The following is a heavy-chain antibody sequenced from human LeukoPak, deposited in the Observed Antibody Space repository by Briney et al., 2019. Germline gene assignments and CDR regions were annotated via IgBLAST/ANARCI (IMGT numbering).Heavy chain of an antibody. CDR2: IPSNGGTA. V-gene: IGHV3-64D*06. Sequence: AGSLRLSCSASGFTFSGYAMHWVRQAPGKGLEYVSGIPSNGGTAYYADSVKGRFTISRDNSKNTLYLQMSSLRAEDTAVYFCVRDRVVVTATFDCWGQGTLVTVSS. D-gene: IGHD2-21*02. J-gene: IGHJ4*02. CDR1: GFTFSGYA. CDR3: VRDRVVVTATFDC.